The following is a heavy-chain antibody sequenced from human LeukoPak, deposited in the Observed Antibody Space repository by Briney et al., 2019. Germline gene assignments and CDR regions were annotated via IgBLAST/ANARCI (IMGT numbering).Heavy chain of an antibody. Sequence: ASVKVSCKASGYTFTGYYMHWVRQAPGQGLEWMGRINPNSGGTNYAQKFQGRVTMTRDTSISTAYMELSRLRSDDTAVYYCARDRLWGSERVDYWGQGTLVTVPS. J-gene: IGHJ4*02. D-gene: IGHD3-16*01. CDR3: ARDRLWGSERVDY. V-gene: IGHV1-2*06. CDR2: INPNSGGT. CDR1: GYTFTGYY.